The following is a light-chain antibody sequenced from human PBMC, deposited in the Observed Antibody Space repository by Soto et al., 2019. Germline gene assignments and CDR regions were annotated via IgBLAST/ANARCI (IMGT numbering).Light chain of an antibody. V-gene: IGLV2-14*01. CDR1: SSDVGNYKY. Sequence: QSALTQPASVSGSPGQSITISCTGTSSDVGNYKYVSWYQEHPGKAPRLIIYQVTNRPSGVSNRFSGSKSGNTASLTISGLHAEDEADYYCTSFSTGSSYVIFGGGTKVTVL. CDR2: QVT. J-gene: IGLJ2*01. CDR3: TSFSTGSSYVI.